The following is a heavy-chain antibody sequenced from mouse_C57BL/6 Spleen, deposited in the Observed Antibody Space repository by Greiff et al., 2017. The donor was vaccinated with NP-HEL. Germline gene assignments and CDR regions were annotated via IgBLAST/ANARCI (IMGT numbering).Heavy chain of an antibody. Sequence: VHVKQSGPELVKPGASVKMSCKASGYTFTDYNMHWVKQSHGKSLEWIGYINPNNGGTSYNQKFKGKATLTVNKSSSTAYMELRSLTSEDSAVYYCARRGDGWYFDVWGTGTTVTVSS. CDR1: GYTFTDYN. V-gene: IGHV1-22*01. J-gene: IGHJ1*03. CDR2: INPNNGGT. CDR3: ARRGDGWYFDV.